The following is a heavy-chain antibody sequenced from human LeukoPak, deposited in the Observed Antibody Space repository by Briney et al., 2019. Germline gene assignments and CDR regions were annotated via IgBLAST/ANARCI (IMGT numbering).Heavy chain of an antibody. CDR2: IYHSGST. CDR1: GYSISSGYY. J-gene: IGHJ4*02. V-gene: IGHV4-38-2*01. CDR3: ARTSIPHDYGDYGFRI. D-gene: IGHD4-17*01. Sequence: SETLSLTCAVSGYSISSGYYWGWIRPPPGKGREWIGSIYHSGSTYYNPSLKSRVTISVDTSKNQFSLKLSSVTAADTAVYYCARTSIPHDYGDYGFRIWGQGTLVTVSS.